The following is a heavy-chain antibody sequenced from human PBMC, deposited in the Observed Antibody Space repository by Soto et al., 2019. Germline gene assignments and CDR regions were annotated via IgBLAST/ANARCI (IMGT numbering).Heavy chain of an antibody. CDR1: GFTFSSYG. CDR2: KWYDGRNT. V-gene: IGHV3-33*01. D-gene: IGHD5-12*01. CDR3: ARDWLSRTVDY. Sequence: QVQLVESGGGVVQPGRSLRLSCAASGFTFSSYGMHWVRQAPGKGLEWVAVKWYDGRNTYYADSVKGRFTISRDDYKNTVYLQMNSLRVEDTAVYYCARDWLSRTVDYWGQGTLVTVSS. J-gene: IGHJ4*02.